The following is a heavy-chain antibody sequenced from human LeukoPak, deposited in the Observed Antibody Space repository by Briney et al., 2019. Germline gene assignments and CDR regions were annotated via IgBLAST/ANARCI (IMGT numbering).Heavy chain of an antibody. Sequence: ASVKVSYKASGGTFSSYAISWVRQAPGQGLEWMGGIIPIFGTANYAQKFQGRVTITADKSTSTAYMELSSLRSEDTAVYYCARNDYGDYFYWGQGTLVTVSS. CDR1: GGTFSSYA. V-gene: IGHV1-69*06. D-gene: IGHD4-17*01. CDR3: ARNDYGDYFY. J-gene: IGHJ4*02. CDR2: IIPIFGTA.